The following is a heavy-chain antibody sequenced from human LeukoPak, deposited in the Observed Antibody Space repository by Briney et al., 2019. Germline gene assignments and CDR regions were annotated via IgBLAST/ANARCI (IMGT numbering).Heavy chain of an antibody. V-gene: IGHV4-59*01. CDR3: AREAPGYCSGGSCSPLLYYYYYMDV. D-gene: IGHD2-15*01. Sequence: SETLSLTCTVSGGSISSYYWSWIRQPPGKGLEWIGYIYYSGSTNYNPSLKSRVTISVDTSKNQFSLKLSSVTAADTAVYYCAREAPGYCSGGSCSPLLYYYYYMDVWGKGTTATVSS. CDR1: GGSISSYY. CDR2: IYYSGST. J-gene: IGHJ6*03.